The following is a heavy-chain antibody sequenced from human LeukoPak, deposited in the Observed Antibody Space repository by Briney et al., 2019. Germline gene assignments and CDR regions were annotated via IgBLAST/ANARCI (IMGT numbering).Heavy chain of an antibody. CDR2: TSGSGGST. J-gene: IGHJ4*02. CDR3: ARESPTESWSGESDY. V-gene: IGHV3-23*01. Sequence: GGSLRLSCAASGFTFSSYAVSWVRQAPGKGLEWVSGTSGSGGSTYYAGSVKRRFTISRDNSKNTLYLQMNSLRAEDTAVYYCARESPTESWSGESDYWGQGTLVTVSS. CDR1: GFTFSSYA. D-gene: IGHD4-17*01.